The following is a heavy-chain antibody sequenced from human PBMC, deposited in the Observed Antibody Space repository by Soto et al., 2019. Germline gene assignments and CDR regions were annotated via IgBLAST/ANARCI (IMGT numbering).Heavy chain of an antibody. CDR1: GLTFSTYA. Sequence: EVHLLESGGDLVQPGGSLRLSCTASGLTFSTYAMSWVRQAPGKGLEWVSAVGGSGTGGRTYYADSVKGRFTISRANSKNTVYLQMNSLRDEETAVYYCAKSPGRLDGYKSDYYGLDVWGKGTTVNVSS. D-gene: IGHD5-12*01. CDR2: VGGSGTGGRT. J-gene: IGHJ6*04. V-gene: IGHV3-23*01. CDR3: AKSPGRLDGYKSDYYGLDV.